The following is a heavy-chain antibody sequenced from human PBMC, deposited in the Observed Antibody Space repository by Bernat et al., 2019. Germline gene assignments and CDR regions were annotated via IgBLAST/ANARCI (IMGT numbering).Heavy chain of an antibody. D-gene: IGHD1-26*01. CDR2: MNPNTGNT. V-gene: IGHV1-8*02. J-gene: IGHJ3*02. CDR3: ARVGGLTRRDAFDI. Sequence: QVQLVQSGAEVKKPGASVKVSCKASGYTFTSYDINWVRQATGQGLEWMGWMNPNTGNTAYAQNFQGRVTMTRSTSITTAYMELSSLSSDDTALYYCARVGGLTRRDAFDIWGQGTMVTVSS. CDR1: GYTFTSYD.